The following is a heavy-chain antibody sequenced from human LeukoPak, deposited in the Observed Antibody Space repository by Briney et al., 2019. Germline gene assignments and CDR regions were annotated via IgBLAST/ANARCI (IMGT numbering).Heavy chain of an antibody. CDR3: ARSNSYGIFDY. CDR2: IYYSGST. Sequence: SETLSLTCTVSRGSISSYYWSWIRQPPGQGVEWIGHIYYSGSTNYTPSLKCRVTISVDTSKNQFSLKLSSVTAADTAVYYCARSNSYGIFDYCGQGTLVTVSS. V-gene: IGHV4-59*01. CDR1: RGSISSYY. J-gene: IGHJ4*02. D-gene: IGHD5-18*01.